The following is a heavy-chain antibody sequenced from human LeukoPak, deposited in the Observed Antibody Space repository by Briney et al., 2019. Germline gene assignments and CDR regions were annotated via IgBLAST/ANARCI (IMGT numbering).Heavy chain of an antibody. V-gene: IGHV4-59*01. CDR2: IYYSGST. CDR3: ARESSYYDSSGYFDY. Sequence: SETLSLTCAVYGGSFSGYYWSWIRQPPGKGLEWIGSIYYSGSTNYNPSLKSRVTISVDTSKNQFSLKLSSVTAADTAVYYCARESSYYDSSGYFDYWGQGTLVTVSS. CDR1: GGSFSGYY. J-gene: IGHJ4*02. D-gene: IGHD3-22*01.